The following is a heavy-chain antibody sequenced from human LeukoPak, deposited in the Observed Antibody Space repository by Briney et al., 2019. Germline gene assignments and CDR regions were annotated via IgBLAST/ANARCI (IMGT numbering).Heavy chain of an antibody. CDR2: TFYRSKWYN. V-gene: IGHV6-1*01. CDR1: GDSVSSNSAA. CDR3: ARGVERIDY. D-gene: IGHD1-1*01. Sequence: SQTLSLTCAISGDSVSSNSAAWNWVRQSPERGLEWLGRTFYRSKWYNEYAVSVKGRITTNPDTSKNQFSLQVNSVTPDDTAVYYCARGVERIDYWGQGTLVTVSS. J-gene: IGHJ4*02.